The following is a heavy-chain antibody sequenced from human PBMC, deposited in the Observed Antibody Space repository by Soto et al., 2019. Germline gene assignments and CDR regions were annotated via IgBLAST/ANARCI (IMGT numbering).Heavy chain of an antibody. V-gene: IGHV1-18*01. CDR1: GYTFTSYA. D-gene: IGHD3-16*01. CDR2: ISAYNGNT. J-gene: IGHJ3*02. Sequence: QVQLVQSGAEVKKPGASVKVSCKASGYTFTSYAITWVRQAPGQGLERMGWISAYNGNTNYAQKVQGRVTMTTDTSTSTASMELRSVRSDDTAVYYCARRRTGGAFDIWGQGTMVTVSS. CDR3: ARRRTGGAFDI.